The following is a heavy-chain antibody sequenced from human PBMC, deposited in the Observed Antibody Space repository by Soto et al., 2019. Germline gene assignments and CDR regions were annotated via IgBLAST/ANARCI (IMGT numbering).Heavy chain of an antibody. CDR1: GYTFSNYG. CDR2: ISLYSDGT. Sequence: ASVKVSCNTSGYTFSNYGITWVRQAPGQPLEWLGWISLYSDGTNYAQKFQGRVSMTTDTSTTTAYMELRSLRSDDTAVYYCARVVPGAEAWFGPWGQGTLVTVSS. J-gene: IGHJ5*02. V-gene: IGHV1-18*01. CDR3: ARVVPGAEAWFGP. D-gene: IGHD2-2*01.